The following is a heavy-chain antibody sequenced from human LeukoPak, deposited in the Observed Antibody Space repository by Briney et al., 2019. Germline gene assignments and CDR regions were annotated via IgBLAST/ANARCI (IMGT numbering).Heavy chain of an antibody. CDR3: VRQTRLQWFGDHQQIDS. CDR2: VYYTGST. V-gene: IGHV4-39*01. D-gene: IGHD3-10*01. J-gene: IGHJ4*02. Sequence: PSETLSLTCSVSGGSISSSSYYWGCIRQPPGKGLEWIATVYYTGSTYYNPSLKSRVAMSVDTSKNQFSLKLSSVTAADTAVYYCVRQTRLQWFGDHQQIDSWGQGTLVTVSS. CDR1: GGSISSSSYY.